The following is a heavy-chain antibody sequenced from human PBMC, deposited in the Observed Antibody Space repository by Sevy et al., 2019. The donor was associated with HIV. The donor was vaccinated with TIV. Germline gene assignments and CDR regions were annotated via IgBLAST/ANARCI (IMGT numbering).Heavy chain of an antibody. V-gene: IGHV3-7*01. CDR2: IDQDGSQK. CDR3: ARELWPGDY. Sequence: GGSLRLSCAASGFTFTDYFMGWVRQAPGKGLEWVANIDQDGSQKNNVDSVKGRFTISRDNAKNSVYLQVNRLRVDDTAVYYCARELWPGDYWGQGTLVTVSS. J-gene: IGHJ4*02. D-gene: IGHD2-21*01. CDR1: GFTFTDYF.